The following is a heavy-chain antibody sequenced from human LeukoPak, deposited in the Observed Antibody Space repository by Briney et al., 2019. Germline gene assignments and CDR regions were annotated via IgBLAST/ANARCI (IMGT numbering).Heavy chain of an antibody. Sequence: GASVKVSCKASGYTFTGYYMHWVRQAPGQGLEWMGWINPNSGGTNYAQKFQGRVTMTRDTSISTAYMELSRLRSDDTAVYYCARPAHYGRRGDAFDIWGQGTMVTVSS. V-gene: IGHV1-2*02. D-gene: IGHD4-17*01. CDR3: ARPAHYGRRGDAFDI. CDR2: INPNSGGT. J-gene: IGHJ3*02. CDR1: GYTFTGYY.